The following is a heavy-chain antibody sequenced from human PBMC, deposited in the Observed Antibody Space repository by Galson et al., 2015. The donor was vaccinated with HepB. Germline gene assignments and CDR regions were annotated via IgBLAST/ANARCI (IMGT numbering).Heavy chain of an antibody. Sequence: SLRLSCAASGFTFCGSAIHWVRQASGKGLEWVGRIRSKASNYATAYAAALKGRFTISRDDSKNTAYLHMIGLKTEDTAVYYCTRLGDFSGYSSSWGQGTLVTVSS. V-gene: IGHV3-73*01. CDR1: GFTFCGSA. J-gene: IGHJ4*02. D-gene: IGHD6-19*01. CDR3: TRLGDFSGYSSS. CDR2: IRSKASNYAT.